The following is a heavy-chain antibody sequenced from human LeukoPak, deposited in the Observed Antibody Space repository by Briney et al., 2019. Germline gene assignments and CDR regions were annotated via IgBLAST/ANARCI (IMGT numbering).Heavy chain of an antibody. Sequence: PSETLSLTCAVYGGSFSGYYWSWIRQPPGKGLEWIGEINHSGSTNYNPSLKSRVTISVDTSKNQFSLKLSSVTAADTAVYYCAGGQVGSWYRGKFDYWGQGTLVTVSS. CDR2: INHSGST. CDR3: AGGQVGSWYRGKFDY. V-gene: IGHV4-34*01. CDR1: GGSFSGYY. J-gene: IGHJ4*02. D-gene: IGHD6-13*01.